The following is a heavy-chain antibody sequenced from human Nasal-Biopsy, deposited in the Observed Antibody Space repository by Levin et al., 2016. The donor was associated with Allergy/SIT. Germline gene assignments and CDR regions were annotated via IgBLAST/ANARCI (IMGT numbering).Heavy chain of an antibody. D-gene: IGHD3-22*01. CDR3: ARVTDSPGYYLDK. CDR1: NGSVSSGTYS. Sequence: SETLSLTCVVSNGSVSSGTYSWSWIRQPPGKGLEWIGYIYYSGRTNYNPSLESRVTISVDTSKNHFSLKLSSVTAVDTAVYYCARVTDSPGYYLDKWGQGTLVTVSS. V-gene: IGHV4-61*03. J-gene: IGHJ4*02. CDR2: IYYSGRT.